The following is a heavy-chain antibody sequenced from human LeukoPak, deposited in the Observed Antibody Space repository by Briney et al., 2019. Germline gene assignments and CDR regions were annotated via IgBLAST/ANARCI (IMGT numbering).Heavy chain of an antibody. CDR2: IHSGDRT. V-gene: IGHV3-66*01. Sequence: GGSLRLSCAASGITVSSNYMSWVRQAPGKGLEWVSFIHSGDRTYYADSGKGRFTISRHKSKNTLYLQMNSLRAEDTAVYYCARIVVVVDTNLDRQDWFDPWGQGTLVTVSS. CDR3: ARIVVVVDTNLDRQDWFDP. J-gene: IGHJ5*02. CDR1: GITVSSNY. D-gene: IGHD2-15*01.